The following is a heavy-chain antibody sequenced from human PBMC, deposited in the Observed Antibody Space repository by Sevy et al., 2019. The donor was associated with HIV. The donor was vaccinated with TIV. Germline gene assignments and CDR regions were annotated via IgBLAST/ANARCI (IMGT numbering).Heavy chain of an antibody. CDR2: ITWNSINI. D-gene: IGHD1-1*01. CDR1: GFTFDDYA. V-gene: IGHV3-9*01. CDR3: AKTMRSLRARTTDCSTAMDV. Sequence: GGSLRLSCAASGFTFDDYAMHWVRQAPGKGLEWVSGITWNSINIGYADSVKGRFTISRDNAKNSLYLQMNSLRAEDTALYYCAKTMRSLRARTTDCSTAMDVWGQGTTVTVSS. J-gene: IGHJ6*02.